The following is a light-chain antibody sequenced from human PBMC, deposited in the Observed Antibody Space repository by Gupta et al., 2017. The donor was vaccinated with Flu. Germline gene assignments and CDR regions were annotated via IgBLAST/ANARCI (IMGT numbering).Light chain of an antibody. CDR1: SRDTGGYDY. J-gene: IGLJ2*01. V-gene: IGLV2-14*01. CDR3: SSYTTANTVGV. Sequence: QSALTQPASVSGSPGQSIDISCSGTSRDTGGYDYVSWYQQHPGKAPNLMLFEVSRRPAGISGRFSCSRSGNTASLTITGLLAEEEAFYYCSSYTTANTVGVFGGGTKLTVL. CDR2: EVS.